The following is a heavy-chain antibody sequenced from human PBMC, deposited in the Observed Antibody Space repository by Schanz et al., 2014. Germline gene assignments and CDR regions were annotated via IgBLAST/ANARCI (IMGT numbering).Heavy chain of an antibody. CDR3: ARDVPINDY. J-gene: IGHJ4*02. CDR2: MSYNGNT. D-gene: IGHD2-2*01. V-gene: IGHV1-18*01. CDR1: GYPFSNYG. Sequence: QVQMVQSGAEVKKPGASVKVSCKASGYPFSNYGISWLRQAPGQGFEWMAWMSYNGNTKYAQSLQGRVTVTRDTSTSTSYMELRSLTSDVTAVYYCARDVPINDYWGQGTPVTVSS.